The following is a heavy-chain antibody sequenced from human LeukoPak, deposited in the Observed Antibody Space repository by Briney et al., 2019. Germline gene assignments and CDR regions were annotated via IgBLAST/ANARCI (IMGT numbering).Heavy chain of an antibody. V-gene: IGHV4-59*01. CDR1: GGSISSYD. J-gene: IGHJ4*02. CDR3: ARVVLEPAYFDY. D-gene: IGHD1-1*01. Sequence: SETLSLTCTVSGGSISSYDWSWVRQPPGKGLEWIGYIYYSGSTKYNPSLKSRGTISVDTSKSQFSLKLSSVTAADTAVYYCARVVLEPAYFDYWGQGTLVTVSS. CDR2: IYYSGST.